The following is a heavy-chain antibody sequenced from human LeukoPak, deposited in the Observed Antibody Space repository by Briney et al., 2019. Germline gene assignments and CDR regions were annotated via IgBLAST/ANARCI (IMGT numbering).Heavy chain of an antibody. CDR3: ARESSATATY. Sequence: PSETLSLTCAVYGGSFSGYYWSWIRQPPGKGLEWIGTIYYTGDTYYNPSLKSRVTISVDTSNDQFSLELTSVTAADTAVYYCARESSATATYWGQGTLVIVSS. CDR2: IYYTGDT. J-gene: IGHJ4*02. V-gene: IGHV4-34*01. D-gene: IGHD2-15*01. CDR1: GGSFSGYY.